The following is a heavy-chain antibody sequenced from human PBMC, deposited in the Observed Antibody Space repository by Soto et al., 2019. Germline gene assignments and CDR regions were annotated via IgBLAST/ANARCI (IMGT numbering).Heavy chain of an antibody. CDR3: ARDHRGGTFYYYYRMDV. CDR1: GFTFSSYA. J-gene: IGHJ6*02. D-gene: IGHD2-15*01. Sequence: HPVGSLRLCCAGSGFTFSSYAMHWVRQAPGKGLEWVAVISYDGSNKYYADSVKGRFTISRDNSKNTLYLQMNSLRAEDTAVYYCARDHRGGTFYYYYRMDVWGQGTTVTVSS. CDR2: ISYDGSNK. V-gene: IGHV3-30-3*01.